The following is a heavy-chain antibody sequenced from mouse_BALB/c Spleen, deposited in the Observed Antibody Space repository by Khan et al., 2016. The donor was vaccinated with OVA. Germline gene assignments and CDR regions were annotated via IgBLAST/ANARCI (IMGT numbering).Heavy chain of an antibody. CDR2: INPTSGFT. Sequence: VQLQESGAELAKPGASVKMSCKASGYTFTTYWMHWVKQRPGQGLEWIGYINPTSGFTDYNQKFKDKATLTADKSSSTAYMQLSNLTSDDSAVYYCARDRIDYWGQGTTLTVAS. CDR1: GYTFTTYW. V-gene: IGHV1-7*01. J-gene: IGHJ2*01. CDR3: ARDRIDY.